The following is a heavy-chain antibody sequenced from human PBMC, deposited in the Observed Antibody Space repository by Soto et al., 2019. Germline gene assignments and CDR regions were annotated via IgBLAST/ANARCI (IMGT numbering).Heavy chain of an antibody. V-gene: IGHV3-23*01. CDR2: IGGRGGST. CDR1: GFTFSTYA. Sequence: EVQLLESGGGLVQPGGSLRLSCAASGFTFSTYALNWVRQAPGKGLEWVSAIGGRGGSTYFSDSVKGRFRISRDSSKNKLYLQINSLRAEDTAVYYCAKDGYSDRPYYFYYWRQGTLVTVS. D-gene: IGHD4-17*01. CDR3: AKDGYSDRPYYFYY. J-gene: IGHJ4*02.